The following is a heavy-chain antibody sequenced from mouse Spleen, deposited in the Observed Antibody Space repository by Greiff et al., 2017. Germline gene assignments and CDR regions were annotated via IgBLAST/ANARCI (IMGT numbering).Heavy chain of an antibody. CDR2: IFPGTGTT. CDR3: ARGGDVYAMDY. Sequence: QVQLQQSGAELVKPGASVKLSCKTSGYTFTSYWIQWVKQRPGQGLGWIGEIFPGTGTTYYNEKFKGKATLTIDTSSSTAYMQLSSLTSEDSAVYFCARGGDVYAMDYWGQGTSVTVSS. J-gene: IGHJ4*01. CDR1: GYTFTSYW. D-gene: IGHD3-3*01. V-gene: IGHV1S132*01.